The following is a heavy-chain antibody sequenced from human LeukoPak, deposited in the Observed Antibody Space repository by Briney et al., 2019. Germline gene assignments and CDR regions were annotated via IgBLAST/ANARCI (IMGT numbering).Heavy chain of an antibody. V-gene: IGHV1-69*06. CDR3: ASGSGGAWFDP. Sequence: GSSVKVSCKASGSTFSSYAISWVRQAPGQGLEWMGGTIPIFGTANYAQKFQGRVTITADKSTSTAYMELSSLRSEDTAVYYCASGSGGAWFDPWGQGTLVTVSS. CDR2: TIPIFGTA. J-gene: IGHJ5*02. D-gene: IGHD3-10*01. CDR1: GSTFSSYA.